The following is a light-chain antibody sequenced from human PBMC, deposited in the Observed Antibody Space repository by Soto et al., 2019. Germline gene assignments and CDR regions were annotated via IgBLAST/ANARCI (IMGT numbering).Light chain of an antibody. V-gene: IGLV4-69*01. J-gene: IGLJ2*01. CDR1: SGHSSYA. CDR3: QTWVTGIQV. CDR2: LNSDGSY. Sequence: QPVLTQSPSASASLGASVKLTCTLSSGHSSYAIAWHQQRPEKGPRYLMKLNSDGSYSKGDGIPDRFSGSSSGAERYLTISSLQSEDEADYYCQTWVTGIQVFGGGTKLTVL.